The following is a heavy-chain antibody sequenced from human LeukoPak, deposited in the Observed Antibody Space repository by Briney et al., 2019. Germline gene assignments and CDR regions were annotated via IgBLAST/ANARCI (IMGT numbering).Heavy chain of an antibody. CDR2: ISGSGGST. J-gene: IGHJ4*02. CDR3: AKDLLYSDVWGSYRPNPLDY. V-gene: IGHV3-23*01. D-gene: IGHD3-16*02. Sequence: GGSLRLSCAASGFTFSSYAMSWVRQAPGKGLEWVSTISGSGGSTYYADSVKGRFTISRDNSKNTLYLQMNSLRAEDTAVYYCAKDLLYSDVWGSYRPNPLDYWGQGTLVTVSS. CDR1: GFTFSSYA.